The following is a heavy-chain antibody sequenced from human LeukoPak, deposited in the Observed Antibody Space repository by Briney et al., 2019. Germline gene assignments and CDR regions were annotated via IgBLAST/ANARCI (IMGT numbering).Heavy chain of an antibody. J-gene: IGHJ6*02. CDR2: IRYDGSNK. CDR1: GFTFSSYA. D-gene: IGHD2-2*01. CDR3: AREGGSQPYYYYCGMDV. Sequence: PGGSLRLSCAASGFTFSSYAMHWVRQAPGKGLEWVSAIRYDGSNKYYADSVKGRFTISRDNSKNTPYLQMNSLRAEDTAVYYCAREGGSQPYYYYCGMDVWGQGTTVTVSS. V-gene: IGHV3-30-3*01.